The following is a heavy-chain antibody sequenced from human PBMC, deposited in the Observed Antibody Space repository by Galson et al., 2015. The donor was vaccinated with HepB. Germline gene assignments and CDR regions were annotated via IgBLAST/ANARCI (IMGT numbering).Heavy chain of an antibody. D-gene: IGHD3/OR15-3a*01. CDR3: ATEGGVSGLIAPVDH. V-gene: IGHV1-46*04. J-gene: IGHJ4*02. CDR1: KSSFSNTY. CDR2: LTPSGENT. Sequence: SVKVSCKASKSSFSNTYIHWVRQAPGQGLEWVGALTPSGENTTYAQKLRGRVIMTSDTSTNTVYMELSSLRPEDTAVCFCATEGGVSGLIAPVDHWGQGTLVTVCS.